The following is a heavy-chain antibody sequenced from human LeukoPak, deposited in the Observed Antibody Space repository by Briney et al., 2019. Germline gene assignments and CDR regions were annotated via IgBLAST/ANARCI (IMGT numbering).Heavy chain of an antibody. CDR3: PREFHYYDSSGYYYGTYYFDY. Sequence: GRSLRLSCAASAFTFSSYGMHWVRQAPGKGLEWVAVIWYDGSNKYYAYSVKGRFTISRDNSKNTLYLQMNSLRAEDTAVYYCPREFHYYDSSGYYYGTYYFDYWGQGTLVTVSS. V-gene: IGHV3-33*01. CDR1: AFTFSSYG. CDR2: IWYDGSNK. J-gene: IGHJ4*02. D-gene: IGHD3-22*01.